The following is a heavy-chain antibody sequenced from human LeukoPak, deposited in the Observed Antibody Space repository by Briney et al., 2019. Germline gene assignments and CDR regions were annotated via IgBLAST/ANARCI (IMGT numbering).Heavy chain of an antibody. J-gene: IGHJ4*02. V-gene: IGHV3-15*01. CDR3: ATHRAQRAIAVAGFDY. D-gene: IGHD6-19*01. CDR1: GFTFSNAW. CDR2: IKSKTDGGTT. Sequence: GGSLRLSCAASGFTFSNAWMSWVRQAPGKGLEWVGRIKSKTDGGTTDYAAPVKGRFTISRDDSKNTLYLQMNSLKTEDTAEYYCATHRAQRAIAVAGFDYWGQGTLVTVSS.